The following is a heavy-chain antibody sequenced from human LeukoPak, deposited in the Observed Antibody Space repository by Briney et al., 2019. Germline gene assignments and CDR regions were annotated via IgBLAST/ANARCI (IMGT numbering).Heavy chain of an antibody. CDR2: IYTSGST. CDR3: ARSPTAMVPNYFDY. J-gene: IGHJ4*02. CDR1: GGSNSSGSYY. V-gene: IGHV4-61*02. D-gene: IGHD5-18*01. Sequence: SQTLSLTCTVSGGSNSSGSYYWSWIRQPAGKGLEWIGRIYTSGSTNYNPSLKSRVTISVDTSKNQFSLKLSSVTAADTAVYYCARSPTAMVPNYFDYWGQGTLVTVSS.